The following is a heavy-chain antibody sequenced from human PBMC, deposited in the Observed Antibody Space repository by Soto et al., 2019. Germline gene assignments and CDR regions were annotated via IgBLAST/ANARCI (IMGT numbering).Heavy chain of an antibody. CDR1: GFTFSSYA. V-gene: IGHV3-23*01. CDR3: ARAQGYDRSGNYTPYYYHGMDV. D-gene: IGHD3-22*01. CDR2: ISGGGVAT. Sequence: GGSLRLSCAASGFTFSSYAMSWVRQAPGKGLEWVSAISGGGVATNYADSVKGRFTISRDNSKNTLYLQMNSLRAEDTAVYYCARAQGYDRSGNYTPYYYHGMDVWGQGTTVTVSS. J-gene: IGHJ6*02.